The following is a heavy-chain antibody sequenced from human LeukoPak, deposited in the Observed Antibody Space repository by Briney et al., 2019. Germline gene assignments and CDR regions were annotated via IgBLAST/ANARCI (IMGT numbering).Heavy chain of an antibody. CDR1: GGSISSTSHH. J-gene: IGHJ4*02. V-gene: IGHV4-39*07. CDR2: IYHSGST. Sequence: SETLSLTCTVSGGSISSTSHHWSWIRQPPGKGLEWIGSIYHSGSTYYKPSLKSRVTISVDTSKNQFSLKLSSETAADTAVYYCAREHSSSVTDWGQGTLVTVSS. D-gene: IGHD6-6*01. CDR3: AREHSSSVTD.